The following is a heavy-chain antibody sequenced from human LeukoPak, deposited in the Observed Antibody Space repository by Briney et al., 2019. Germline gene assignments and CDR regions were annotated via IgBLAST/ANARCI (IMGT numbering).Heavy chain of an antibody. J-gene: IGHJ4*02. CDR2: IKQDGSEK. D-gene: IGHD3-9*01. CDR1: GFNFSSYE. CDR3: ARALYDILTGYQYYFDY. Sequence: HPGGSLRLSCGASGFNFSSYEMNWVRQAPGKGLEWVANIKQDGSEKYYVDSVKGRFTISRDNAKNSLYLQMNSLRAEDTAVYYCARALYDILTGYQYYFDYWGQGTLVTVSS. V-gene: IGHV3-7*01.